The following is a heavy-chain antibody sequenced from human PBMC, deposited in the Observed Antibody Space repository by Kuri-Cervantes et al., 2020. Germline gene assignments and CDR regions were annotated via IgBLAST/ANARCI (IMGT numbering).Heavy chain of an antibody. CDR3: ARGVDIAPIVY. Sequence: SETLSLTCTVSGGSFSTYYWSWIRQPPGKGLEWIGEINHSGCTNYNPSLKSRVTISVDTSKNQFSLKLSSVTAADTAVYYCARGVDIAPIVYWGQGTLVTVSS. J-gene: IGHJ4*02. CDR1: GGSFSTYY. D-gene: IGHD5-12*01. CDR2: INHSGCT. V-gene: IGHV4-34*01.